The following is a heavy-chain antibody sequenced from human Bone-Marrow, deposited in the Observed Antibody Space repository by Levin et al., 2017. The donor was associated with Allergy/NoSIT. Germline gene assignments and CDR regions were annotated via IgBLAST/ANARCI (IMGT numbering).Heavy chain of an antibody. D-gene: IGHD6-19*01. CDR3: ARDFSSGWYRELDY. J-gene: IGHJ4*02. CDR1: GYTFTNYA. CDR2: INTNTANP. V-gene: IGHV7-4-1*02. Sequence: ASLKVSCTASGYTFTNYAMNWVRQAPGQGLEWMGWINTNTANPTYAQGFTGRFVFSLDTSVSTAYLQISSLKAEDTAVYYCARDFSSGWYRELDYWGQGTLVTVSS.